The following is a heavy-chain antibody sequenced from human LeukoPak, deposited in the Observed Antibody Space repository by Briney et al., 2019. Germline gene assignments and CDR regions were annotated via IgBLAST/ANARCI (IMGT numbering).Heavy chain of an antibody. V-gene: IGHV4-59*08. J-gene: IGHJ4*02. Sequence: SETLSLTCTVSGGSITSHYWSWIRQPPGKGLEWIGHFYYSGSTNYNPSLASRVTISVDTSRAHFYLKLSSVTAADTAVYYCARSGGRDGYNFGYWGPGTLVTVSS. CDR3: ARSGGRDGYNFGY. CDR1: GGSITSHY. D-gene: IGHD5-24*01. CDR2: FYYSGST.